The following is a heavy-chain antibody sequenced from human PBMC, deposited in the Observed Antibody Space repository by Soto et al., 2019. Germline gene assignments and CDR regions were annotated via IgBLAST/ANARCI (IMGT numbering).Heavy chain of an antibody. CDR3: ARAHGSGWGAFDI. CDR2: IYYSGST. J-gene: IGHJ3*02. D-gene: IGHD3-10*01. Sequence: SETLSLTCTVSGGSISSSSYYWGWIRQAPGKGLEWIGNIYYSGSTYYNPSLKSRVTISVDTSKNQFSLKLSSVTAADTAVYYCARAHGSGWGAFDIWGQGTMVT. V-gene: IGHV4-39*07. CDR1: GGSISSSSYY.